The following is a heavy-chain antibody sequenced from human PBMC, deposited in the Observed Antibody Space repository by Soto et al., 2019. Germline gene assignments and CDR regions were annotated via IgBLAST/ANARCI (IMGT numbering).Heavy chain of an antibody. D-gene: IGHD6-13*01. J-gene: IGHJ6*03. CDR1: GYTFTGYY. CDR2: INPNSGGT. CDR3: ARGEGIAAAGTPSMPYYYYYMDV. V-gene: IGHV1-2*04. Sequence: GASVKVSCKASGYTFTGYYMHWVRQAPGQGLEWMGWINPNSGGTNYAQKFQGWVTMTRDTSIGTAYMELSRLRSDDTAVYYCARGEGIAAAGTPSMPYYYYYMDVWGKGTTVTVSS.